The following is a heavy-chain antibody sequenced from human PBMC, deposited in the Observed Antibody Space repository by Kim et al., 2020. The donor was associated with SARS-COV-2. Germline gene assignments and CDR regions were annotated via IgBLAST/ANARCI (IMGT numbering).Heavy chain of an antibody. J-gene: IGHJ6*02. V-gene: IGHV3-13*02. Sequence: GPAKSRFPISRENAKNSPYLQMNSLRAGDTAVYYCARAAAAENYCYGMDVWGQGTTVTVSS. D-gene: IGHD6-13*01. CDR3: ARAAAAENYCYGMDV.